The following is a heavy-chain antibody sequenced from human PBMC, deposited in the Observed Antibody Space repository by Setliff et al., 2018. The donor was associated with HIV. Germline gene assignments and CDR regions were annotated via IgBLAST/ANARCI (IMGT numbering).Heavy chain of an antibody. V-gene: IGHV4-34*01. CDR3: ARRAEWLRTPFRN. CDR1: GGSFSGYY. CDR2: INHRGSTNHSGST. J-gene: IGHJ4*02. Sequence: PSETLSLTCAVYGGSFSGYYWSWIRQPPGKGLEWIGEINHRGSTNHSGSTNYNPSLKSRVTISVDTSKNQFSLKLSSVTAADTAVYYCARRAEWLRTPFRNWGQGTLVTVS. D-gene: IGHD5-12*01.